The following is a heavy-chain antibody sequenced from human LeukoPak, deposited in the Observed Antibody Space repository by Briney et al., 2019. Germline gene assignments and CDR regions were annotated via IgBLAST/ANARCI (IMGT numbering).Heavy chain of an antibody. Sequence: GSLRLSCAASGFSFSSYWMSWVRQAPGKGLEWVANIKQDGSEKSYVDSVKGRFTISRDNAKNSLYLQMNSLRAEDTAVYYCARDVLRYFDWASAASATFDYWGQGTLVTVSS. D-gene: IGHD3-9*01. J-gene: IGHJ4*02. CDR3: ARDVLRYFDWASAASATFDY. CDR1: GFSFSSYW. V-gene: IGHV3-7*01. CDR2: IKQDGSEK.